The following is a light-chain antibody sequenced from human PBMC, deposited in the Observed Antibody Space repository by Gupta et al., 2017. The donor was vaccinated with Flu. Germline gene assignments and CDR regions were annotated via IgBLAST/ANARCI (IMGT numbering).Light chain of an antibody. CDR3: QHYENWPPT. CDR1: QSVSSN. J-gene: IGKJ4*01. Sequence: EIVMTQSPATLSVSPGERATLSCRASQSVSSNLAWYQQKPGQAPRLLIYAVSTRATGIPATFSGSRSGTEFTLTISSLQSEDFAVYYCQHYENWPPTFGGGTKVEIK. V-gene: IGKV3-15*01. CDR2: AVS.